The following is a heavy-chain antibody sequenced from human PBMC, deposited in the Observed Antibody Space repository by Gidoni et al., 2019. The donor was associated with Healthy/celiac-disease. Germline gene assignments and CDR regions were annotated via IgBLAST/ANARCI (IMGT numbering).Heavy chain of an antibody. J-gene: IGHJ4*02. D-gene: IGHD3-22*01. Sequence: QVQLVQSGAEVKKPGASVTVSCKVSGYTLTELSMHWVRQAPGKGLEWMGGFDPEDGETIYAQKFQGRVTMTEDTSTDTAYMELSSLRSEDTAVYYCATARYDSSGYLYYFDYWGQGTLVTVSS. CDR3: ATARYDSSGYLYYFDY. CDR1: GYTLTELS. V-gene: IGHV1-24*01. CDR2: FDPEDGET.